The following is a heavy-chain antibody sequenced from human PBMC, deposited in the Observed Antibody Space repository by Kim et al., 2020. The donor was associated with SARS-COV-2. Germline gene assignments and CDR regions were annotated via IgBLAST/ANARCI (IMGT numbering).Heavy chain of an antibody. Sequence: SETLSLTCAVSGASISSDKWWSWVRQPPGMGLQWIGEIYHTGRTNYNPSLRSRVPISVDKSKNQFSLNLNSVTAADTAVYYCAKGGGSGTYGDYWGQGTLVTVSS. CDR2: IYHTGRT. CDR1: GASISSDKW. V-gene: IGHV4-4*02. CDR3: AKGGGSGTYGDY. J-gene: IGHJ4*02. D-gene: IGHD3-10*01.